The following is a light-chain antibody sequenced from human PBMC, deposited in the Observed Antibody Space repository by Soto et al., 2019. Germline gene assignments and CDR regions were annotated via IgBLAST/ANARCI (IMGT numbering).Light chain of an antibody. Sequence: QSVLTQPASVSGSPGQSITISCTGSSSDVGPYNLVSWYQHHPGKAPKLMISEVVKRPSGVSNRFSGSKSGNTASLTISGLQAEDEADYYCCSYAGSSMFGFGGGTKLTVL. J-gene: IGLJ2*01. CDR3: CSYAGSSMFG. CDR1: SSDVGPYNL. V-gene: IGLV2-23*02. CDR2: EVV.